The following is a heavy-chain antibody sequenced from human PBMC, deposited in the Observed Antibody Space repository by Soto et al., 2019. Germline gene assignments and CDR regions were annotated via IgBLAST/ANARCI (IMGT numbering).Heavy chain of an antibody. D-gene: IGHD2-2*01. J-gene: IGHJ6*02. CDR3: ASGGYQLLYYYYYGMDV. CDR1: GGSFSGYY. V-gene: IGHV4-34*01. Sequence: SETLSLTCAVYGGSFSGYYWSWIRQPPGKGLEWIGEINHSGSTNYNPSLKSRVTISVDTSKNQFSLKLSSVTAADTAVYYCASGGYQLLYYYYYGMDVWGQGTTVTVS. CDR2: INHSGST.